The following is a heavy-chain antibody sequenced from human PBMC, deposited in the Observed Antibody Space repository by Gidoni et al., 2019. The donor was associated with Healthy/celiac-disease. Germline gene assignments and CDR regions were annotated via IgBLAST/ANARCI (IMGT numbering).Heavy chain of an antibody. V-gene: IGHV3-23*01. J-gene: IGHJ5*02. CDR2: ISGSGGST. D-gene: IGHD1-26*01. CDR1: GFTFSSYA. Sequence: EVQLLESGGGLVQPGGSLRLSCAASGFTFSSYAMSWVRQAPGKGLAWVSAISGSGGSTYYADSVKGRFTISRDNSKNTLYLQMNSLRAEDTAVYYCAKDPADLIVGATTGETNWFDPWGQGTLVTVSS. CDR3: AKDPADLIVGATTGETNWFDP.